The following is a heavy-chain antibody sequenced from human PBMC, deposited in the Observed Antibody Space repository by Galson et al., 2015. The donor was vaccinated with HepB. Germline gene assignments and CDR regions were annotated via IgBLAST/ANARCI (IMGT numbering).Heavy chain of an antibody. CDR1: GFNFNDYA. Sequence: SLRLSCAASGFNFNDYAMHWVRQAPGKGLEWVSVISWNSEDKEYAGSVKGRFVISRDNAKNSVYLQMNSLRSEDTALYYCVRTDRWPTAPCLCSPMDVWGQGATVTVSS. CDR2: ISWNSEDK. D-gene: IGHD3-22*01. V-gene: IGHV3-9*01. J-gene: IGHJ6*02. CDR3: VRTDRWPTAPCLCSPMDV.